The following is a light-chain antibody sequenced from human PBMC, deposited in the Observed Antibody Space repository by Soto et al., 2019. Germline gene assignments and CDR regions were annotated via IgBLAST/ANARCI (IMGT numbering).Light chain of an antibody. Sequence: EIVLTQSPGTLSLSPGERATLSCRASQSVSSSYLAWYQQKPGQAPRLLMSAASSRATGIPDRFSGSGSGTDFTLTISRLEPEDFAVYYCQQYGGSPRTFGQGTKVDIK. CDR3: QQYGGSPRT. V-gene: IGKV3-20*01. CDR1: QSVSSSY. J-gene: IGKJ1*01. CDR2: AAS.